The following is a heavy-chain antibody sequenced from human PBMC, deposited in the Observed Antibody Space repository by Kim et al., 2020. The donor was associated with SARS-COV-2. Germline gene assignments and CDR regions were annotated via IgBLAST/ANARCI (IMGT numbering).Heavy chain of an antibody. CDR3: ARSTIVADNWFDP. CDR2: IYYSGST. Sequence: SETLSLTCTVSGGSISSGGYYWSWIRQHPGKGLEWIGYIYYSGSTYYNPCLKSRVTISVDTSKNQFSLKLSSVTAADTAVYYCARSTIVADNWFDPWGQGTLVTVSS. V-gene: IGHV4-31*03. J-gene: IGHJ5*02. CDR1: GGSISSGGYY. D-gene: IGHD3-22*01.